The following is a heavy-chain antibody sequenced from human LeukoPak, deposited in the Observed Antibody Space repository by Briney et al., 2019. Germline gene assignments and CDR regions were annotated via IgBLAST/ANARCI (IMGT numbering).Heavy chain of an antibody. Sequence: RPGGSLRLSCAASGFTFSNYDVHWVRQATGKGLEWVSTIGPAGDTYYAGSVKGRFTISRENAKNSLYLQMNNLRAGDTAVYYCVREARNSYGSGNRHFDYWGQGTLVTVSS. CDR1: GFTFSNYD. CDR2: IGPAGDT. D-gene: IGHD3-10*01. CDR3: VREARNSYGSGNRHFDY. V-gene: IGHV3-13*01. J-gene: IGHJ4*02.